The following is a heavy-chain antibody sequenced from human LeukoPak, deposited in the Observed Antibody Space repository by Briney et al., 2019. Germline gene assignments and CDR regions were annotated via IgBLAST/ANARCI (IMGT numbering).Heavy chain of an antibody. CDR3: ARDRGTRGGFFDY. J-gene: IGHJ4*02. CDR2: INPSGGST. Sequence: APVKVSCKASGYPFTGYYLHWVRQAPGQGLEWMGIINPSGGSTSYAQKFQGRVTMTRDTSTSTVYMELSSLRSEDTAVYYCARDRGTRGGFFDYWGQETLVTVSS. D-gene: IGHD6-25*01. V-gene: IGHV1-46*01. CDR1: GYPFTGYY.